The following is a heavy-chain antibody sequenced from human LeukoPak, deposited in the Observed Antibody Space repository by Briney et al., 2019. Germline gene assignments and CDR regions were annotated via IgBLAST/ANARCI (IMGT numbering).Heavy chain of an antibody. CDR2: IEKDGSEA. CDR3: AKWNRQPLVKGWFDT. D-gene: IGHD6-13*01. J-gene: IGHJ5*02. Sequence: GGSLRLSCTASGSTLSHYWMTWVRQAPGKGLEWVAKIEKDGSEAYYVDSVKGRFTISRDNANNSLSLLMNSLRVEDTALYYCAKWNRQPLVKGWFDTWGQGALVIVSS. V-gene: IGHV3-7*03. CDR1: GSTLSHYW.